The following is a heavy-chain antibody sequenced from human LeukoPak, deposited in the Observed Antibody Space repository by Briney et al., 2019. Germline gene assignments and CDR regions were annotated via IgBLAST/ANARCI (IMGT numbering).Heavy chain of an antibody. Sequence: PSETLSLTCTVSGGSISSYYWSWIRQPAGKGLEWIGRIYTSGSTNYNPSLKSRVTMSVETSKNQFSLKLSSVTAADTAVYYCARQDIVVVPAAKDYYYYMDVWGKGTTVTVSS. J-gene: IGHJ6*03. CDR1: GGSISSYY. D-gene: IGHD2-2*01. CDR3: ARQDIVVVPAAKDYYYYMDV. CDR2: IYTSGST. V-gene: IGHV4-4*07.